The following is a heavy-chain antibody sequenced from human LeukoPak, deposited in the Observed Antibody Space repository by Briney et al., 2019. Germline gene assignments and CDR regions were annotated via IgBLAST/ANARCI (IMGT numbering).Heavy chain of an antibody. CDR3: ARGRVHSWSDAFDI. Sequence: ASVKVSCKASGYTFTGHYMRWVRQAPGQGLEWMGWISSDSRGTKYAQKFQGSVIMTRVTSISTAYMELSRLKSDDTAVYYCARGRVHSWSDAFDIWGQGTTVTVSS. V-gene: IGHV1-2*02. J-gene: IGHJ3*02. CDR1: GYTFTGHY. D-gene: IGHD1-1*01. CDR2: ISSDSRGT.